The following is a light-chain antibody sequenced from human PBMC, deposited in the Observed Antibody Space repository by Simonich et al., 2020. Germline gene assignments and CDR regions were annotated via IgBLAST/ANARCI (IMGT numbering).Light chain of an antibody. CDR1: SSDAGGYNY. Sequence: QSALTQPASVSGSPGQSITISCTGTSSDAGGYNYVSWYQQHPGKAPKLMLYDVSKRPSGVSNRFSGAKSGNTASLTISGLQAEDEADYYCSSYTSSSTLVFGGGTKLTVL. CDR3: SSYTSSSTLV. J-gene: IGLJ2*01. CDR2: DVS. V-gene: IGLV2-14*01.